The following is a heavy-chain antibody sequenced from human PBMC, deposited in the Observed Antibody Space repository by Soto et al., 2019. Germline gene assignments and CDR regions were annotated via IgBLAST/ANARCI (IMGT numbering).Heavy chain of an antibody. CDR2: IDWDDDK. D-gene: IGHD3-10*01. J-gene: IGHJ4*02. Sequence: SGPTLVNPTQTLTLTCTFSGFSLSTSGVRVSWIRQPPGKALEWLARIDWDDDKFYSTSLKTRLTISKDTSKNQVVLTMTNMDRLDTATYYCARRADYGSGSYWYFDDRRQGTRVRVAS. CDR3: ARRADYGSGSYWYFDD. CDR1: GFSLSTSGVR. V-gene: IGHV2-70*04.